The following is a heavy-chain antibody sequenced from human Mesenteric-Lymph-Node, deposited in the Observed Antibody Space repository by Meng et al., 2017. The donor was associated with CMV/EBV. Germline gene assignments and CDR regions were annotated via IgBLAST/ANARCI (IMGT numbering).Heavy chain of an antibody. J-gene: IGHJ5*02. D-gene: IGHD2-2*01. Sequence: GGSLRLSCAASGFTVSSNEMSWVRQAPGKGLEWVSSISGGSTYYADSRKGRFTISRDNSKNTLHLQMNSLRAEDTAVYYCARWAIVVVPAASGWFDPWGQGTLVTVSS. CDR1: GFTVSSNE. V-gene: IGHV3-38-3*01. CDR3: ARWAIVVVPAASGWFDP. CDR2: ISGGST.